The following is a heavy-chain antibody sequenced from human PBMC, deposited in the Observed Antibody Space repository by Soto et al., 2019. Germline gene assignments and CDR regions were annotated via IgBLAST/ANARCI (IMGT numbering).Heavy chain of an antibody. Sequence: GGSLRLSCAAPGFTFSDYYIHWIRRAPGKGLEWISYISGNGEIIQYAASARGRFTISRDNAENSVYLEMDSLRAEDTALYYCAGDVDADFRTEFDYWGQGTLVTVSS. J-gene: IGHJ4*02. CDR2: ISGNGEII. CDR1: GFTFSDYY. V-gene: IGHV3-11*01. CDR3: AGDVDADFRTEFDY. D-gene: IGHD4-17*01.